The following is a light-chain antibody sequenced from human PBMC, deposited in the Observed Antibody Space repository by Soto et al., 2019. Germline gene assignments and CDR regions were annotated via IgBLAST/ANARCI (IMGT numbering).Light chain of an antibody. CDR3: HQYYTWPRT. V-gene: IGKV3-11*01. Sequence: EIVLTQSPATLSLSPGDSATLSCRASQSIRSYLAWYQQKRGQAPRLLIYDASNRATGIPARFSGSGSGTDFSLTISSLQSEDIAVYYCHQYYTWPRTFGQGTKVEIK. CDR1: QSIRSY. J-gene: IGKJ1*01. CDR2: DAS.